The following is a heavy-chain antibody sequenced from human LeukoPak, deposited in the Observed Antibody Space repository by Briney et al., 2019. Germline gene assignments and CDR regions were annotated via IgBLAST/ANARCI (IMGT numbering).Heavy chain of an antibody. CDR1: GDSVSSNSAS. D-gene: IGHD1-26*01. V-gene: IGHV6-1*01. J-gene: IGHJ5*02. CDR2: AYYRSKWNT. Sequence: SQTLSLTCAISGDSVSSNSASWNWIRQSPSRGLEWLGRAYYRSKWNTDYAVSVKGRITINPDTSKNQFSLYLNSVTPEDTAVYYCARDPDSSYEWGPFDPWGQGTLVTVSS. CDR3: ARDPDSSYEWGPFDP.